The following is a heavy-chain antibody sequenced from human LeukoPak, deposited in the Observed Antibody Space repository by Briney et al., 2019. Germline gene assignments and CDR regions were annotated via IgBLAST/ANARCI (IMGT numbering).Heavy chain of an antibody. Sequence: GGSLRLSCAASGFTFSSYGMHWVRQAPGKGLEWVALIWYDGSNKYYADSVKGRLTISRDNSKNTLYLQMNSLRAEDTAVYYCARDGFYYDSSGPFDYWGQGTLVTVSS. V-gene: IGHV3-33*01. CDR1: GFTFSSYG. CDR2: IWYDGSNK. CDR3: ARDGFYYDSSGPFDY. J-gene: IGHJ4*02. D-gene: IGHD3-22*01.